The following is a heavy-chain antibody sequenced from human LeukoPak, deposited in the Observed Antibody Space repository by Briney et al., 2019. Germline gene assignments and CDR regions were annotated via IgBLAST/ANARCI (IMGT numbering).Heavy chain of an antibody. CDR1: GGSISSYY. CDR2: IYTSGTT. Sequence: SETLSLTCTVSGGSISSYYWNSIRQSAGKGLEWIGRIYTSGTTDYNPSLKSRASMSVDTPNNKFSLMLTSVTAADTAVYYCARGGGNSGWLQVFGYWGQGTLVTVSS. J-gene: IGHJ4*02. CDR3: ARGGGNSGWLQVFGY. V-gene: IGHV4-4*07. D-gene: IGHD6-19*01.